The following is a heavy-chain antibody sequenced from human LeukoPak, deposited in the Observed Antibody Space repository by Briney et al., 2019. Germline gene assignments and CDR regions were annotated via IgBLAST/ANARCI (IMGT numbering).Heavy chain of an antibody. CDR1: GFTFSSYG. CDR2: IRYDGSNK. CDR3: AKGNSYGYEYYYYMDV. Sequence: AGGSLRLSCAASGFTFSSYGMHWVRQAPGKGLEWVAFIRYDGSNKYYADSVKGRFTISRDNSKNTLYLQMNSLRAEDTAVYYCAKGNSYGYEYYYYMDVWGKGTTVTVSS. D-gene: IGHD5-18*01. J-gene: IGHJ6*03. V-gene: IGHV3-30*02.